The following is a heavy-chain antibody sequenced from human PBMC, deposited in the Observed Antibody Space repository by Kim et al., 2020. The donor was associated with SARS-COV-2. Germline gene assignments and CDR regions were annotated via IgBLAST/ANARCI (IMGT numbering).Heavy chain of an antibody. D-gene: IGHD6-6*01. Sequence: SETLSLTCSVSGASIRSSNYYWGWIRQPPGKGLEWIGSIYYNGDTYYNPSLRSRVAMSKDTSKNQFSLKLTSVTATDTSIYYCARLSFYSSSRSPGFEYWGQGTLVTVSS. CDR1: GASIRSSNYY. CDR3: ARLSFYSSSRSPGFEY. CDR2: IYYNGDT. V-gene: IGHV4-39*01. J-gene: IGHJ4*02.